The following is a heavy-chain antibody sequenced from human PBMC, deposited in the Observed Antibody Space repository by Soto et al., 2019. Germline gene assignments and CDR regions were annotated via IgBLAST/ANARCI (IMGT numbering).Heavy chain of an antibody. CDR2: ISGSGGST. V-gene: IGHV3-23*01. Sequence: GGSLRLSCAASGFTFSSYAMSWVRQAPGKGLEWVSAISGSGGSTYYADSVKGRFTISRDNSKNTLYLQMNSLRAEDTAVYYCAKGSEMYYYGSGSSPFDYWGQGTLVTVSS. CDR1: GFTFSSYA. J-gene: IGHJ4*02. D-gene: IGHD3-10*01. CDR3: AKGSEMYYYGSGSSPFDY.